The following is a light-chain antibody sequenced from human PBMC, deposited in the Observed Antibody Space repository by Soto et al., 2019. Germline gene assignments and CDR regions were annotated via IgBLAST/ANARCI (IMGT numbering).Light chain of an antibody. V-gene: IGLV1-44*01. J-gene: IGLJ2*01. CDR1: YSNIGIND. CDR3: AAWDVSLNGPA. Sequence: QSVLSQPPSASGTPGQTVTVSCSGTYSNIGINDVHWYRQLSGTAPQILIYDTSQRATGVPDRFSGSRSGTSASLVISGLQTEDEADYHCAAWDVSLNGPAFGGGTKLTVL. CDR2: DTS.